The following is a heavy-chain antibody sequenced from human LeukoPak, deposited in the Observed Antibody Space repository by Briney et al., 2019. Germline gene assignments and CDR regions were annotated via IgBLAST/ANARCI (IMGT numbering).Heavy chain of an antibody. J-gene: IGHJ4*02. CDR3: AKDSTPYTIFGVGY. CDR1: GFTFSSYA. V-gene: IGHV3-23*01. CDR2: ISYSGGST. D-gene: IGHD3-3*01. Sequence: GGSLRLSCAACGFTFSSYAMSGVRQARGKGLEGVSAISYSGGSTYYADSVKGRFTISRDNSTNTPYLQMNSLRAADTAVYYCAKDSTPYTIFGVGYWGQGTLVTVSS.